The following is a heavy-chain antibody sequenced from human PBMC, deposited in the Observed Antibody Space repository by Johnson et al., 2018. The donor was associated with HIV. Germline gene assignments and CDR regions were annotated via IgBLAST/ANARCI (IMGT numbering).Heavy chain of an antibody. CDR2: ISYDGSNK. CDR1: GFTFSSYA. D-gene: IGHD3-22*01. CDR3: ARDRSTPQPYYYDSSGYRGYSAFDI. Sequence: QVQLVESGGGVVQPGRSLRLSCAASGFTFSSYAMHWVRQAPGKGLEWVAVISYDGSNKYYAGSVKGRFTISRDNSKNTLYLQMNSLRAEDTAVYYCARDRSTPQPYYYDSSGYRGYSAFDIWGQGTMVTVSS. J-gene: IGHJ3*02. V-gene: IGHV3-30*04.